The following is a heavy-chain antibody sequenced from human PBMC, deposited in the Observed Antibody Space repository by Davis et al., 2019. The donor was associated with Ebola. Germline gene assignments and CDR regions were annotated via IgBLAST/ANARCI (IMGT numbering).Heavy chain of an antibody. J-gene: IGHJ4*02. CDR2: IYWDDDK. CDR1: GLSLSTSGVG. V-gene: IGHV2-5*02. CDR3: AHRRGWDVPTNPMGFGY. D-gene: IGHD1-26*01. Sequence: SGPTLVKPTQTFTLTCTHSGLSLSTSGVGVGWIRQRPGKALEWLALIYWDDDKRYSPSLKTRLTIDKETSKNQVVLTMTNMDPLDTANYYSAHRRGWDVPTNPMGFGYWGQGTLVTVSS.